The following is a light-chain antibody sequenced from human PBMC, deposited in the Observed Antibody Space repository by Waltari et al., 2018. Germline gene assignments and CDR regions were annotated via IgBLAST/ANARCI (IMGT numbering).Light chain of an antibody. J-gene: IGLJ3*02. V-gene: IGLV1-44*01. CDR1: SSNIAING. CDR3: ATWDDNLKGL. CDR2: NND. Sequence: QSVLTQPASASGTPSQRVTISCSGISSNIAINGVNWYQQIPGTAPKLLIYNNDQRPSGVPDRFSGSKSGTSASLAISGLQSEDEADYYCATWDDNLKGLFGGGTKLTVL.